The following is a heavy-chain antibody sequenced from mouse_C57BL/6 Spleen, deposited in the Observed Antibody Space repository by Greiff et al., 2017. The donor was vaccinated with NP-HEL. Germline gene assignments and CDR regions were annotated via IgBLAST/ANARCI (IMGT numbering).Heavy chain of an antibody. CDR2: IDPSDSYT. V-gene: IGHV1-69*01. D-gene: IGHD4-1*01. J-gene: IGHJ4*01. Sequence: QVQLQQSGAELVMPGASVKLSCKASGYTFTSYWMHWVKQRPGQGLEWIGEIDPSDSYTNYNQKFKGKSTLTVDKSSSTAYMQLSSLTSEDSAVYYCARRLTGDYYAMDYWGQGTSVTVSS. CDR1: GYTFTSYW. CDR3: ARRLTGDYYAMDY.